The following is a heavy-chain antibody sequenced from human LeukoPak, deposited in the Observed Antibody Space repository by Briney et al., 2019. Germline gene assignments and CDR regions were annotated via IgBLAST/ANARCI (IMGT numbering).Heavy chain of an antibody. Sequence: SETLSLTCTVSGGSIISSSYYWGWIRPPPGKGLEWIGSIYYSGSTYYNPSLKSRVTISVDTSKNQFSLKLSSVTAADTAVYYCASGNSGSIQLWLQRYYYYGMDVWGQGTTVTVSS. CDR2: IYYSGST. V-gene: IGHV4-39*01. J-gene: IGHJ6*02. CDR3: ASGNSGSIQLWLQRYYYYGMDV. D-gene: IGHD5-18*01. CDR1: GGSIISSSYY.